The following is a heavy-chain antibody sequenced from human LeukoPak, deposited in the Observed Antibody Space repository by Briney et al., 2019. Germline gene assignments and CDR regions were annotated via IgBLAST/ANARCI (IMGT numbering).Heavy chain of an antibody. V-gene: IGHV3-23*01. J-gene: IGHJ4*02. CDR1: GFTFSSYA. Sequence: PGGSLRLSCAASGFTFSSYALSWIRQAPGKGLEWVSSISGNGYSTYYAESVKGRFTVSRDNSKNTLYLQMNSLRAEDTAVYYCAKRGSGYYYGDWRFDYWGQGTLVTVSS. CDR2: ISGNGYST. D-gene: IGHD3-22*01. CDR3: AKRGSGYYYGDWRFDY.